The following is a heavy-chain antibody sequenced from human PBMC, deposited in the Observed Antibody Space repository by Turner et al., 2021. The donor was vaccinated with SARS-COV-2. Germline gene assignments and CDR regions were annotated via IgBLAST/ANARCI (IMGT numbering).Heavy chain of an antibody. Sequence: QVQLVESGGGVVQPGRSPRLSCAASGFTFSSYAMHWVRQAPGKGLEWVAVISYDGSNKYYADSVKGRFTISRDNSKNTLYLQMNSLRAEDTAVYYCARSQYGDYGWFDPWGQGTLVTVSS. CDR1: GFTFSSYA. V-gene: IGHV3-30-3*01. CDR3: ARSQYGDYGWFDP. D-gene: IGHD4-17*01. CDR2: ISYDGSNK. J-gene: IGHJ5*02.